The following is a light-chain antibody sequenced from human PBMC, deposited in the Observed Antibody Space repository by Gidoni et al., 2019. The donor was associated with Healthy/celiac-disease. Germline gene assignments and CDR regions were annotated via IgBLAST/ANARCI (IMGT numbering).Light chain of an antibody. CDR2: AAS. CDR3: QQLNSYPYT. Sequence: DIQFNQSPSFLSASVGDRVTITCRASQGISSYLAWYQQKPGKAPKLLIYAASTLQSGVPSRFSGSGSGTEFTLTISSLQPEDFATYYCQQLNSYPYTFXQXTKLEIK. J-gene: IGKJ2*01. V-gene: IGKV1-9*01. CDR1: QGISSY.